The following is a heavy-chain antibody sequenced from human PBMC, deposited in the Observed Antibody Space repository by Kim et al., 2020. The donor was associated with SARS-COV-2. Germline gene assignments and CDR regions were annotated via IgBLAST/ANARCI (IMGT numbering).Heavy chain of an antibody. D-gene: IGHD3-10*01. CDR3: ARGGLMGFSPFRMSP. V-gene: IGHV1-2*02. J-gene: IGHJ5*02. CDR2: INPNSGGT. Sequence: ASVKVSCKASGYTFTGYYMHWVRQAPGQGLEWMGWINPNSGGTNYAQKFQGRVTMTRDTSISTAYMELSRLRSDDTAVYYCARGGLMGFSPFRMSPWGQGTLVTVSS. CDR1: GYTFTGYY.